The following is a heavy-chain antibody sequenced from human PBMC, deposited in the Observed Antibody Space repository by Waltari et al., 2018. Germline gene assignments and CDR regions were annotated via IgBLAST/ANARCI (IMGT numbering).Heavy chain of an antibody. CDR2: INSDGSSR. D-gene: IGHD5-12*01. J-gene: IGHJ1*01. V-gene: IGHV3-74*01. CDR1: GFTFSDYW. Sequence: EVQLVDSGGGLVQPGGSLRLSCAASGFTFSDYWMHWVRQAPGKGLVVVSRINSDGSSRAYADFVKGRFTISRDNAKNTLYLQMNSLRAEDTAVYYCARDLDKVATPNKHWGQGTLVTVSS. CDR3: ARDLDKVATPNKH.